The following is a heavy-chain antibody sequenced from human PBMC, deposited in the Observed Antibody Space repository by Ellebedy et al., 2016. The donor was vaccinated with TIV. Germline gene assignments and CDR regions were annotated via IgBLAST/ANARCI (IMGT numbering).Heavy chain of an antibody. CDR3: ARDALGNFDY. CDR2: IYYSGST. J-gene: IGHJ4*02. D-gene: IGHD1-26*01. CDR1: GGSVSSGSYY. Sequence: SETLSLTXTVSGGSVSSGSYYWSWIRQPPGKGLEWIGYIYYSGSTNYNPSLKSRVTISVDTSKNQFSLKLSSVTAADTAVYYCARDALGNFDYWGQGTLVTVSS. V-gene: IGHV4-61*01.